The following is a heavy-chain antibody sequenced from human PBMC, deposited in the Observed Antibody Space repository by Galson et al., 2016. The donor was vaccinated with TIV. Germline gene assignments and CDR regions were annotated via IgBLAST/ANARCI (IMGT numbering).Heavy chain of an antibody. D-gene: IGHD1-7*01. CDR3: SRGNWNYGMGGAMDV. J-gene: IGHJ6*02. CDR1: GDSVSGNTAA. V-gene: IGHV6-1*01. CDR2: TYYTSKWNT. Sequence: CAISGDSVSGNTAARDWVRQSLSRGLEWLGRTYYTSKWNTDYAVSVKGRIIIRPDTSMNQVSLQLSSVIPDDTAVYYCSRGNWNYGMGGAMDVWGRGTTVTVSS.